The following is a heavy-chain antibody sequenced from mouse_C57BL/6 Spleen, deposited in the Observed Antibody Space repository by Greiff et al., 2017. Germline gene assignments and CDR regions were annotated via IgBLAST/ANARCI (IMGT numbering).Heavy chain of an antibody. J-gene: IGHJ4*01. CDR1: GYSFTDYN. CDR2: INPNYGTT. CDR3: ARPDYGSSPYYAMDY. V-gene: IGHV1-39*01. D-gene: IGHD1-1*01. Sequence: EVKLQESGPELVKPGASVKISCKASGYSFTDYNMNWVKQSNGKSLEWIGVINPNYGTTSYNQKFKGKATLTVDQSSSTAYMQLNSLTSEDSAVYYCARPDYGSSPYYAMDYWGQGTSVTVSS.